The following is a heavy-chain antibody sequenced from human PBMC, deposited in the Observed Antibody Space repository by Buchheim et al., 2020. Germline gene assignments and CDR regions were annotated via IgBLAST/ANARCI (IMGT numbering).Heavy chain of an antibody. D-gene: IGHD3-16*01. V-gene: IGHV4-4*02. Sequence: QVQLQESGPGLVKPSGTLSLTCAVSGGSISSSNWCIWVRQPPGKGLEWIGEISHSGSTNYNQSLKSRVTISLDKSKDQFSLKLSSVTAADTAVYYCAMITKRTAMDVWGQGTT. CDR3: AMITKRTAMDV. J-gene: IGHJ6*02. CDR1: GGSISSSNW. CDR2: ISHSGST.